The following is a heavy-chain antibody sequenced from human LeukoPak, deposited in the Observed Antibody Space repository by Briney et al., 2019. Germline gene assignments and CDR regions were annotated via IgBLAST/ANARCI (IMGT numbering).Heavy chain of an antibody. CDR3: AKDRSCTNGVCHRDFVD. J-gene: IGHJ4*02. V-gene: IGHV3-23*01. CDR1: GFTFSSYA. CDR2: ISGSGDNT. D-gene: IGHD2-8*01. Sequence: GGSLSHSCAASGFTFSSYAMSWVRQAPGKGLEWVSDISGSGDNTYYADSVKGRFTISRDNSKNTLYLQMNSLRAEDTAVYYCAKDRSCTNGVCHRDFVDWGQGTLVTVSS.